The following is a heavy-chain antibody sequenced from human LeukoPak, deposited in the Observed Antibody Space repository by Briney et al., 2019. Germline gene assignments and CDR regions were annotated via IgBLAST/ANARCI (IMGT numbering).Heavy chain of an antibody. J-gene: IGHJ4*02. D-gene: IGHD5-24*01. CDR1: GFTFSSYG. CDR2: ISYDGSNK. CDR3: ATGLARWLQLKYFDY. Sequence: GGSLRLSCAASGFTFSSYGMHWVRQAPGKGLEWVAVISYDGSNKYYADSVKGRFTISRDNSKNTLYLQMNSLRAEDTAVYYCATGLARWLQLKYFDYWGQGTLVTVSS. V-gene: IGHV3-30*03.